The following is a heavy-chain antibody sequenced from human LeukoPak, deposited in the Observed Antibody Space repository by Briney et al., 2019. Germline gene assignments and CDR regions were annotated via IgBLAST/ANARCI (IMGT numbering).Heavy chain of an antibody. V-gene: IGHV3-30*03. CDR1: GFTFSSCG. D-gene: IGHD6-13*01. Sequence: GGSLRLSCAASGFTFSSCGMHWVRQAPGKGLEWVAVISYDGSNKYYADSVKGRFTISRDNAQNSLYLQMNSLRAEDTAIYYCATSTAAAGTDWGQGTLVTVSS. J-gene: IGHJ4*02. CDR3: ATSTAAAGTD. CDR2: ISYDGSNK.